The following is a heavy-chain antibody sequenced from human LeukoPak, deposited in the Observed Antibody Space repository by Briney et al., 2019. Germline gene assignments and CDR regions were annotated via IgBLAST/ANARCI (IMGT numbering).Heavy chain of an antibody. J-gene: IGHJ6*03. CDR1: GFTFSNFN. Sequence: PGGSLRLSCAASGFTFSNFNMNWVRQAPGKGLEWVSCISSSGYSIYYADSVKGRFTISRDNSRNTLYLQMNSLRAEDTALYYCAKDGDTVSGTYYFDMDVWGKGTTVTISS. CDR2: ISSSGYSI. D-gene: IGHD1-26*01. CDR3: AKDGDTVSGTYYFDMDV. V-gene: IGHV3-21*01.